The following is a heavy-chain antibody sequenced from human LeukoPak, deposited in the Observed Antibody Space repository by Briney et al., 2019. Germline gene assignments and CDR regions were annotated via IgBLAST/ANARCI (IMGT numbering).Heavy chain of an antibody. J-gene: IGHJ5*02. CDR2: INHSGST. D-gene: IGHD1-14*01. Sequence: SETLFLTCAVYGGSFSGYYWSWIRQPPGKGLEWIGEINHSGSTNYNPSLKSRVTISVDTSKNQFSLKLSSVTAADTAVYYCARGLRNYPLKRDWFDPWGQGTLVTVSS. V-gene: IGHV4-34*01. CDR1: GGSFSGYY. CDR3: ARGLRNYPLKRDWFDP.